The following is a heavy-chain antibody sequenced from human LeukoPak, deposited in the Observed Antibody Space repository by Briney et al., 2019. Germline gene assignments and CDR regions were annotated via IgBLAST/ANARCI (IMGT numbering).Heavy chain of an antibody. Sequence: SETLSLTCAVYGGSFSGYYWSWIRQPPGKGLEWIGEINHSGSTNYNPSLKSRVTISVDTSKNQFSLKLSSVTAADTAVYYCARIHVLRYLYYYYGMDVWGQGTTVTVSS. J-gene: IGHJ6*02. CDR1: GGSFSGYY. V-gene: IGHV4-34*01. CDR3: ARIHVLRYLYYYYGMDV. CDR2: INHSGST. D-gene: IGHD3-9*01.